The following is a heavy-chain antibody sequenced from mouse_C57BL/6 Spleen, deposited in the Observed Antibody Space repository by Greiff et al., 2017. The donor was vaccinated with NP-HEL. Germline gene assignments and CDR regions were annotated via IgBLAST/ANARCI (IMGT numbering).Heavy chain of an antibody. Sequence: EVKLVESGGGLVKPGGSLKLPCAASGFTFSDYGMHWVRQAPEKGLEWVAYISSGSGTIYYADTVKGRFTISRDNAKNTLFLQMTSLRSEDTAMYYCARPYYYGSSFYYFDYWGQGTTLTVSS. CDR1: GFTFSDYG. CDR3: ARPYYYGSSFYYFDY. CDR2: ISSGSGTI. D-gene: IGHD1-1*01. J-gene: IGHJ2*01. V-gene: IGHV5-17*01.